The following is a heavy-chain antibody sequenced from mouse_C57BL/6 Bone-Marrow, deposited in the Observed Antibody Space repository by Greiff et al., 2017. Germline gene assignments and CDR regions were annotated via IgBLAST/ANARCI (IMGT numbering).Heavy chain of an antibody. D-gene: IGHD3-2*02. CDR1: GFTFSDYG. J-gene: IGHJ4*01. CDR3: ARQGREQLRLFYAMDY. Sequence: DVQLVESGGGLVQPGGSLKLSCAASGFTFSDYGMAWVRQAPRKGPEWVAFISNLAYSIYYADTVTGRVTISRENAKNTLYLEMSSLRSEDTAMYYCARQGREQLRLFYAMDYWGQGTSVTVSS. V-gene: IGHV5-15*01. CDR2: ISNLAYSI.